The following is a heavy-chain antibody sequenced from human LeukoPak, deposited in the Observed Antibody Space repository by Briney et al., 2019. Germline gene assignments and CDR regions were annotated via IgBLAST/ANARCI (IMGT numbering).Heavy chain of an antibody. D-gene: IGHD6-19*01. CDR2: INHSGST. J-gene: IGHJ4*02. Sequence: NPSETLSLTCAVYGGSFSGYYWSWIRQPPGKGLEWIGEINHSGSTNYNPSLKSRVTISVDTSKNQFSLKLSSVTAADTAVYYCARRRAGVGYFDYWGQGTLVTVSS. V-gene: IGHV4-34*01. CDR3: ARRRAGVGYFDY. CDR1: GGSFSGYY.